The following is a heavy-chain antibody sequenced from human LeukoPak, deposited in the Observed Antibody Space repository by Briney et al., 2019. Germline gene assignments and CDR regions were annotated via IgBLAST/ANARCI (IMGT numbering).Heavy chain of an antibody. V-gene: IGHV3-21*01. CDR3: ASGIRERGFDY. J-gene: IGHJ4*02. CDR2: INPSGSTI. CDR1: GFTFSTYA. D-gene: IGHD1-1*01. Sequence: GGSLRLSCAASGFTFSTYAMNWVRQAPGRGLEWVSSINPSGSTIFYADSVKGRFAISRDNAKNSLYLQMNSLRAEDTALYFCASGIRERGFDYWGQGTLVTVSS.